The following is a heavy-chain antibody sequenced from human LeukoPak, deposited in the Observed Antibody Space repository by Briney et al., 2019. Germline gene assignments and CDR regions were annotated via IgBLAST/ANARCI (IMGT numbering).Heavy chain of an antibody. CDR1: GFTFSSYS. CDR3: ARPLSRDGYNLDY. J-gene: IGHJ4*02. V-gene: IGHV3-21*01. D-gene: IGHD5-24*01. CDR2: ISSSSSYI. Sequence: GGSLRLSCAASGFTFSSYSMNWVRQAPGKGLEWVSSISSSSSYIYYADSVKGRFTISRDNAKNSLYLQMNSLRAEDTAVYYCARPLSRDGYNLDYWGQGTLVTVSS.